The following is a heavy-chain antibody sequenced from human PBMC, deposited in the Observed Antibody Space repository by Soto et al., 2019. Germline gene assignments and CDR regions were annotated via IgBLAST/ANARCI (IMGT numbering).Heavy chain of an antibody. Sequence: QVQLVQSGAEVKKPGSSVKVSCKASGGTFSSYTISWVRQAPGQGLEWMGRIIPILGIANYAQKFQGRVTITADKSTSTAYMELSSLRSEDTAVYYCARVPDYYYYGMDVWGQGNTVTVSS. CDR1: GGTFSSYT. CDR2: IIPILGIA. V-gene: IGHV1-69*02. J-gene: IGHJ6*02. CDR3: ARVPDYYYYGMDV.